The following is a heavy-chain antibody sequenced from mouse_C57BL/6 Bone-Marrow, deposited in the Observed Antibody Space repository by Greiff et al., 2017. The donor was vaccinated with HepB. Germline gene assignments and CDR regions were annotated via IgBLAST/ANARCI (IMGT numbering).Heavy chain of an antibody. CDR3: ARSPSIYYYGSSYWYFDV. CDR2: IYPGDGDT. CDR1: GYAFSSYW. D-gene: IGHD1-1*01. V-gene: IGHV1-80*01. J-gene: IGHJ1*03. Sequence: QVQLQQSGAELVKPGASVKISCKASGYAFSSYWMNWVKQRPGKGLEWIGQIYPGDGDTNYNGKFKGKATLTADKSSSTAYMQLSSLTSEDSAVYFCARSPSIYYYGSSYWYFDVWGTGTTVTVSS.